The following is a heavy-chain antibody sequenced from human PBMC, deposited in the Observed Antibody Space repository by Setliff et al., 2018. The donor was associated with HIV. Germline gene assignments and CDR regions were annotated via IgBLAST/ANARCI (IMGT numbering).Heavy chain of an antibody. V-gene: IGHV3-74*03. J-gene: IGHJ6*02. CDR2: LNTDGSST. Sequence: GGSLRLSCAASGFTFSSYWMHWVRQAPGKGLVCVSRLNTDGSSTKYADSVKGRFTISRDNAKNTLYLQMDSLRGEDTAVYYCARGYYGSDLQNAMDVWGQGTTVTVS. CDR1: GFTFSSYW. D-gene: IGHD3-10*01. CDR3: ARGYYGSDLQNAMDV.